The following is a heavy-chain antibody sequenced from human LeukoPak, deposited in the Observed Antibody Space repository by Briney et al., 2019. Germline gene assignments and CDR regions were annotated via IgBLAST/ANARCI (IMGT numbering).Heavy chain of an antibody. V-gene: IGHV3-30*02. CDR3: AKDLVAVAGTGDY. CDR1: GFTFSSYG. J-gene: IGHJ4*02. CDR2: IRYDGSNK. Sequence: GGSLRLSCAASGFTFSSYGMHWVRQAPGKGLEWVAFIRYDGSNKYYADSVKGRFTISRDNSKNTLYLQMNSLRAEDTAVYYCAKDLVAVAGTGDYWGRGTLVTVSS. D-gene: IGHD6-19*01.